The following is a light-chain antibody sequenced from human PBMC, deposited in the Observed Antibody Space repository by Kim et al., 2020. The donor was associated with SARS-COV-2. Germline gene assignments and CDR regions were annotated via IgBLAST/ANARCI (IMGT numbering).Light chain of an antibody. CDR3: QSYDSSLSALYV. J-gene: IGLJ1*01. CDR1: SSNSGAGYD. Sequence: VTIACTGGSSNSGAGYDVHWYKQLPGTAPKPLIYGNSNRPSGVPDRFSGSKSGTSASLAITGLQAEDEADYYCQSYDSSLSALYVFGTGTKVTVL. CDR2: GNS. V-gene: IGLV1-40*01.